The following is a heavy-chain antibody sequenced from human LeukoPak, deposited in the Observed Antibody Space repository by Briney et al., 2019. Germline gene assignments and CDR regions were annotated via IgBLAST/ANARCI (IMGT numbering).Heavy chain of an antibody. CDR2: ISSSSSYI. V-gene: IGHV3-21*01. J-gene: IGHJ6*03. D-gene: IGHD1-1*01. CDR3: ARDSSNGYYYYYMDV. Sequence: GSLRLSCAASGFTFSSYSMNWVRQAPGKGLEWVSSISSSSSYIYYADSVKGRFTISRDNAKNSLYLQMNSLRAEDTAVYYCARDSSNGYYYYYMDVWGKGTTVTVSS. CDR1: GFTFSSYS.